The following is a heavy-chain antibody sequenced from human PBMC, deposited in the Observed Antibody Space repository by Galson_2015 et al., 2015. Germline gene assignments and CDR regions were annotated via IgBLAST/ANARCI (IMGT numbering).Heavy chain of an antibody. J-gene: IGHJ3*02. V-gene: IGHV3-23*01. D-gene: IGHD5-12*01. CDR1: GFTFSSYA. Sequence: SLRLSCAASGFTFSSYAMSWVRQAPGKGLEWVSALSGSGDSTYYADSVKGRFTISRDNSKNTLYLQMNSLRAEDTAVYYCAKGEKVVDSAFDIWGQGTMVTVSS. CDR2: LSGSGDST. CDR3: AKGEKVVDSAFDI.